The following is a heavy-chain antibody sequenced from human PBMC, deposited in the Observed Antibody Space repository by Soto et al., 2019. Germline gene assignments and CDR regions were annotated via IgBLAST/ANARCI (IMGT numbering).Heavy chain of an antibody. CDR2: INAGNGNT. J-gene: IGHJ4*02. V-gene: IGHV1-3*01. CDR3: ARVAFCSSTSCYPDY. D-gene: IGHD2-2*01. CDR1: GYTFTSYA. Sequence: ASVKVSCKASGYTFTSYAMHWVRQAPRQRLEWMGWINAGNGNTKYSQKFQGRVTITRDTSASTAYMELSSLRSEDTAVYYCARVAFCSSTSCYPDYWGQGTLVTVSS.